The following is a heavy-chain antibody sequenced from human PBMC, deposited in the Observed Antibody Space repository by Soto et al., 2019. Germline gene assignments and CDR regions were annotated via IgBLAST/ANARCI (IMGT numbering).Heavy chain of an antibody. V-gene: IGHV3-33*01. Sequence: QVQLVESGGGVVQPGRSLRLSCAASGFTFSSYGMHWVRQAPGKGLEWVAVIWYDGSNKYYADSVKGRFTISRDNSKNTLYLQMNSLRAEDTAVYYCARSEYSSAGTAGGDGYYFDYWGQGTLVTVSS. J-gene: IGHJ4*02. CDR3: ARSEYSSAGTAGGDGYYFDY. CDR2: IWYDGSNK. CDR1: GFTFSSYG. D-gene: IGHD6-6*01.